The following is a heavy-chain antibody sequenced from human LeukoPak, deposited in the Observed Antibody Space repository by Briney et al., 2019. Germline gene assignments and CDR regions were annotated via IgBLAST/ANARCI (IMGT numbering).Heavy chain of an antibody. CDR3: ARDQDADSGIWFDP. Sequence: ETLSLTCTVSGGSISTYYWNWIRQPPGKGPEWVGYIHDIGNTNYNPYLKTRVTISVDTSKNQFSLKLSSVTAADTAVYYCARDQDADSGIWFDPWGQGTLVTVSS. J-gene: IGHJ5*02. D-gene: IGHD4-17*01. CDR1: GGSISTYY. V-gene: IGHV4-59*01. CDR2: IHDIGNT.